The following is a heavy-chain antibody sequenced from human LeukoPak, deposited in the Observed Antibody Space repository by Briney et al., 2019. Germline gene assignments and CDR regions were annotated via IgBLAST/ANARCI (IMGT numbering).Heavy chain of an antibody. CDR2: FDPEDGET. CDR1: GYTLTELS. CDR3: ARGRAVAGSVFDY. J-gene: IGHJ4*02. Sequence: ASVKVSCKVSGYTLTELSMHWVRQAPGKGLEWMGGFDPEDGETIYAQKLQGRVTMTTDTSTSTAYMELRSLRSDDTAVYYCARGRAVAGSVFDYWGQGTLVTVSS. D-gene: IGHD6-19*01. V-gene: IGHV1-24*01.